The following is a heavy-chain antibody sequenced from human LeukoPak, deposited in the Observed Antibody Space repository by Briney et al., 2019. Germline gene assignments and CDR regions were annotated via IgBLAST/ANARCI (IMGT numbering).Heavy chain of an antibody. J-gene: IGHJ4*02. D-gene: IGHD3-10*01. CDR1: GYSISSGYY. V-gene: IGHV4-38-2*02. CDR2: IYHSGST. Sequence: KSSETLSLTCTVSGYSISSGYYWGWIRHPPGKGLEWIGSIYHSGSTYYNPSLKSRVTISVDTSKNQFSLKLSSVTAADTAVYYCARDPPGSGSYYDYWGQGTLVTVSS. CDR3: ARDPPGSGSYYDY.